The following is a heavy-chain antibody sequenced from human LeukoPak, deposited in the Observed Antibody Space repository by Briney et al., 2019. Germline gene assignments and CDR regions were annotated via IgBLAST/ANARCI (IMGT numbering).Heavy chain of an antibody. CDR3: AKLLRGVVVPYFDS. V-gene: IGHV3-23*01. D-gene: IGHD3-10*01. CDR1: GFTFSSSA. Sequence: GGSLRLSCAASGFTFSSSAMSWVRQAPGKGLEWVSAISGNGDRTHYAASVKGRFTVSRDTSTNTLFLQVNSLRAEDTAIYYCAKLLRGVVVPYFDSWGQGTLVTVSS. CDR2: ISGNGDRT. J-gene: IGHJ4*02.